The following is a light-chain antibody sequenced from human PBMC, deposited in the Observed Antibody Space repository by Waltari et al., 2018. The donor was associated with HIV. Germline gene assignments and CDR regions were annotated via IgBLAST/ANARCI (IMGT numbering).Light chain of an antibody. CDR3: QQYGGSPQLT. J-gene: IGKJ4*01. CDR1: QSVGSSY. CDR2: GAS. V-gene: IGKV3-20*01. Sequence: EIVLTQSPGTLSLSPGERATLSCRASQSVGSSYVAWYQQQPGQAPRLLIYGASSRATGIPDRFSGSGSGTDFTLIISRLEPEDFAVYYCQQYGGSPQLTFGGGTKVEIK.